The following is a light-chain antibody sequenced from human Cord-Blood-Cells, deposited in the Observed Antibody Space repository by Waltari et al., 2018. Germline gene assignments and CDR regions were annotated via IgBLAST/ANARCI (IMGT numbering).Light chain of an antibody. J-gene: IGKJ4*01. CDR3: QQANSFPLT. V-gene: IGKV1-12*01. Sequence: DIQMTQSQSSVSASVGDRVTITCRPRQGISSWLAWYQQKPGKAPKLLIYAAASLQSWVPSRCSGSGSCTDFTLTFSSLQPEEFATYYCQQANSFPLTFGGGTKVEIK. CDR2: AAA. CDR1: QGISSW.